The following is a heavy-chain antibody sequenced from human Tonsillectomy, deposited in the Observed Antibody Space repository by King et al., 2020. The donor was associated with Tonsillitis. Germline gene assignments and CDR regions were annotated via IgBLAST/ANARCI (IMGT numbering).Heavy chain of an antibody. J-gene: IGHJ5*02. Sequence: QLQESGLGLVKPSQTLSLTCAVSGGSISSGAYSWNWIRQPPGKGLGWIGYISHSGSTYYNPSLKSRVTISVDRSKKQFSLKLSSVTAADTAVYYCARGTEYYDFWSGYWFDPWGQGTLVTVSS. CDR1: GGSISSGAYS. V-gene: IGHV4-30-2*01. D-gene: IGHD3-3*01. CDR2: ISHSGST. CDR3: ARGTEYYDFWSGYWFDP.